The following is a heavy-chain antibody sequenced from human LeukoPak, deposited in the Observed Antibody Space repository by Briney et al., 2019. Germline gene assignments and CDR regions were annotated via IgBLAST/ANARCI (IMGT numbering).Heavy chain of an antibody. CDR3: ARDRDIVVVPAARGNWFDP. V-gene: IGHV3-21*01. CDR2: ISSSSSYI. J-gene: IGHJ5*02. Sequence: PGGSLRLSCAASGFTFSSYSMNWVRQAAGKGLEWVSSISSSSSYIYYADSVKGRFTISRDNAKNSLYLQMNSLRAEDTAVYYCARDRDIVVVPAARGNWFDPWGQGTLVTVSS. D-gene: IGHD2-2*01. CDR1: GFTFSSYS.